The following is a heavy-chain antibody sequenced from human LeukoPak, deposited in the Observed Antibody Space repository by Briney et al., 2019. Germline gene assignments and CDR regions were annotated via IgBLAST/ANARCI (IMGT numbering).Heavy chain of an antibody. CDR2: IIHSGRT. D-gene: IGHD1-7*01. CDR1: GGSFSGYY. V-gene: IGHV4-34*12. Sequence: SETLSLTCAVYGGSFSGYYWTWIRQSPGKGLEWIAEIIHSGRTNYNPSLESRVTISVDTPKKQFSLKLNSVTAADTAVYYCARRWNYGTDYYMDVWGKGTMVTVSS. CDR3: ARRWNYGTDYYMDV. J-gene: IGHJ6*03.